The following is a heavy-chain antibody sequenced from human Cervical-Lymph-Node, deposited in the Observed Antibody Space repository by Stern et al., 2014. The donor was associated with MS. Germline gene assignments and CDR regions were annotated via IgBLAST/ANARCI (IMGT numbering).Heavy chain of an antibody. CDR2: ISAYNDDT. Sequence: QMQLVQSGAEVKKSGASVKVSCKASGYTFSNYGINWVRQAPGQGLEWMGWISAYNDDTNYAQQFQGRVTMTTDTSTSTAYMELRNLRSDDTAVYFCARSINWFFDLWGRGTLVTVSS. J-gene: IGHJ2*01. CDR1: GYTFSNYG. CDR3: ARSINWFFDL. V-gene: IGHV1-18*04.